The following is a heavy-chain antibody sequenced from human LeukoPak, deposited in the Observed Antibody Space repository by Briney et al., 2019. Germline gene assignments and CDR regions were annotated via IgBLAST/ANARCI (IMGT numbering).Heavy chain of an antibody. CDR1: GFTFSSYS. J-gene: IGHJ4*02. V-gene: IGHV3-21*01. D-gene: IGHD6-6*01. Sequence: TGGSLRLSCAASGFTFSSYSMTWVRQAPGKGLEWVSSIGSSGDYIHYADSVKGRFTISRDNAKNSLYLQMNSLRAEDTAVYYCARMGYSNSLPDYWGQGTLVTVSS. CDR2: IGSSGDYI. CDR3: ARMGYSNSLPDY.